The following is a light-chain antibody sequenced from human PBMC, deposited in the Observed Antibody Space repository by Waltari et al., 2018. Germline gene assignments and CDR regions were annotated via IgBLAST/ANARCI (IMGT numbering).Light chain of an antibody. V-gene: IGLV8-61*01. J-gene: IGLJ2*01. CDR2: SPN. CDR1: SGSVSTGNY. Sequence: TVVTQEPSLSVSPGGTVTLTCGLTSGSVSTGNYPTWYQQTPGQAPRMLIYSPNTRPSGVPDSFPGSILGNKAALTITGAQADDESDYYCTLYMGSGMVFGGGTRLTVL. CDR3: TLYMGSGMV.